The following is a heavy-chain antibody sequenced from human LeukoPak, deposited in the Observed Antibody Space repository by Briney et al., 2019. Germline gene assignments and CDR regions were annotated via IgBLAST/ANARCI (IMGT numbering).Heavy chain of an antibody. V-gene: IGHV3-9*01. CDR2: ISWNSGSI. CDR1: GFIFNNYA. D-gene: IGHD6-19*01. J-gene: IGHJ4*02. Sequence: GGSLRLSCAGSGFIFNNYAMHWVRQPPGKGLEWVSGISWNSGSIDYADSMKGRFTISGDNAKNSLYLQMNSLRVEDTAFYYCAKDNRRHYTSGPNPDSLHWGQGALVTVSS. CDR3: AKDNRRHYTSGPNPDSLH.